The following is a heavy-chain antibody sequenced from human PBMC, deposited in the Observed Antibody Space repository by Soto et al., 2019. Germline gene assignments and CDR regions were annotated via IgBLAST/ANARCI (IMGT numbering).Heavy chain of an antibody. CDR1: GFTVSSNY. Sequence: EVQLVESGGGLMQPGGSLRLSCAASGFTVSSNYMSWVRQAPGKGLEWISIIYSGGTTYYADSVKGRFTISRDNSKNTLCLQMNSLRAEDSAVYYCARRELDAFEIWGQGTMVTVSS. V-gene: IGHV3-53*01. D-gene: IGHD1-7*01. J-gene: IGHJ3*02. CDR3: ARRELDAFEI. CDR2: IYSGGTT.